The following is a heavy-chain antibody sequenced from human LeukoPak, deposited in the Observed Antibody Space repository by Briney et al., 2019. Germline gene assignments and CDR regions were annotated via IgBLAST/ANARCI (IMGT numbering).Heavy chain of an antibody. J-gene: IGHJ4*02. CDR1: GGSISSSSYS. CDR3: ARGSWLLAY. D-gene: IGHD3-22*01. V-gene: IGHV4-39*07. Sequence: SETLSLTCTVSGGSISSSSYSWGWIRQPPGKGLEWIGSISYSGSTYYNPSLKSRVTISVDTSKNQFSLKLSSVTAADTAVYYCARGSWLLAYWGQGTLVTVSS. CDR2: ISYSGST.